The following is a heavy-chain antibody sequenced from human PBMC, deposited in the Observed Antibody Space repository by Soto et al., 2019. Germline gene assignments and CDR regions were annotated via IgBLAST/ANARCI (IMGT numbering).Heavy chain of an antibody. CDR1: GGSISSSNW. V-gene: IGHV4-4*02. CDR3: ARAALGGSSWPFDY. J-gene: IGHJ4*02. D-gene: IGHD6-13*01. CDR2: IYHSGST. Sequence: SETLSLTCAVSGGSISSSNWWSWVRQPPGKGLEWIGEIYHSGSTNYNPSLKSRVTISVDKSKNQFSLKLSSVTAADTAVYYCARAALGGSSWPFDYWGQGTLVTVSS.